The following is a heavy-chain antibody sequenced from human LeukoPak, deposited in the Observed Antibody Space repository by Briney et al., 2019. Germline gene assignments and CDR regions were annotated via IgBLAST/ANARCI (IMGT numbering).Heavy chain of an antibody. CDR1: EGTCSSYA. Sequence: GAPVKLSCTPSEGTCSSYAISGVRQAPGHGIKWMGGIIPIFGTANYAQKFQGRVTITTDESTSTAYMELSSLRSEDTAVYYCASGIVVVPAANLDYWGQGTLVTVSS. V-gene: IGHV1-69*05. CDR3: ASGIVVVPAANLDY. D-gene: IGHD2-2*01. J-gene: IGHJ4*02. CDR2: IIPIFGTA.